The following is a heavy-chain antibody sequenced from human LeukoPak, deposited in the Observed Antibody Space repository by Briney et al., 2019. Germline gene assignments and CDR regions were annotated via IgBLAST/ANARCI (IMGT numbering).Heavy chain of an antibody. D-gene: IGHD3-9*01. CDR2: INGRGGST. V-gene: IGHV3-23*01. CDR3: AKQGRDWLRDYYYYMDV. J-gene: IGHJ6*03. CDR1: GFTFSNYA. Sequence: GGSLRLSCAASGFTFSNYAMSWVRQAPGKGLEWVSSINGRGGSTYYADSVKGRFTISRDNSKNTLYLQMNSLRAEDTAVYYCAKQGRDWLRDYYYYMDVWGKGTTVTISS.